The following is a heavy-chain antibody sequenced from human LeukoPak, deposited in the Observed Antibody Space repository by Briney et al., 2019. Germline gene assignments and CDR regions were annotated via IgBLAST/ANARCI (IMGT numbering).Heavy chain of an antibody. D-gene: IGHD5-18*01. V-gene: IGHV3-74*01. Sequence: GGSLRLSCAASGFTFSSYWMHWVRQAPGKGLVWVSRINSDGSSTSYADSVKGRFTISRDNAKNTLYLQMNSLRAEDTAVYYCARDPDEWIQLGHFDYWGQGTLVTVSS. CDR1: GFTFSSYW. CDR3: ARDPDEWIQLGHFDY. J-gene: IGHJ4*02. CDR2: INSDGSST.